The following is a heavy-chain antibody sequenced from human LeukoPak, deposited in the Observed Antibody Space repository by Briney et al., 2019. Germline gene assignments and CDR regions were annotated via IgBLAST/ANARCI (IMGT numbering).Heavy chain of an antibody. CDR1: GFTFNIYA. V-gene: IGHV3-30-3*01. Sequence: PGRSLRLSCAASGFTFNIYALHWVRQAPGKGLEWVAAISYDGSNKYYADSVKGRFTISRDNAKNSLYLQMNSLRDEDTAVYYCARVRAGYYCDNWGQGTLVTVSS. CDR3: ARVRAGYYCDN. J-gene: IGHJ4*02. CDR2: ISYDGSNK.